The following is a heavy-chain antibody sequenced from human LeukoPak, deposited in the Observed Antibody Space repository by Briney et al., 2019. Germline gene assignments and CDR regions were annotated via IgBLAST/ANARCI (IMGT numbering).Heavy chain of an antibody. CDR1: GFTFSSYN. D-gene: IGHD2-2*01. CDR3: AKEALEVVPAAMAHFDY. CDR2: ISSGGSTT. J-gene: IGHJ4*02. Sequence: PGGSLRLSCAASGFTFSSYNMNWVRQAPGKGLEWVSYISSGGSTTYYADSVEGRFTISRDRATNSLYLQMNSLRVEDTAVYYCAKEALEVVPAAMAHFDYWGQGTLVTVSS. V-gene: IGHV3-48*01.